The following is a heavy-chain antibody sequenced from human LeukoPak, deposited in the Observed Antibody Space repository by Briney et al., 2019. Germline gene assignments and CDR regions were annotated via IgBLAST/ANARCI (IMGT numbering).Heavy chain of an antibody. CDR1: GYTFTSYY. CDR2: INPSGGST. D-gene: IGHD3-22*01. Sequence: ASVKVSCKASGYTFTSYYMHWVRQAPGQGLEWMGIINPSGGSTSYAQKFQGRVTMTRDTSTSTVYMELSSLRSEDTAVYYCARDQSPTPFTYDRHAFDIWGQGTMVTVSS. CDR3: ARDQSPTPFTYDRHAFDI. J-gene: IGHJ3*02. V-gene: IGHV1-46*01.